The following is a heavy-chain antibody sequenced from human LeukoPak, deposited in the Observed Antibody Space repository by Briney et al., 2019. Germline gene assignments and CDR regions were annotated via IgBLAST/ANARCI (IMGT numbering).Heavy chain of an antibody. CDR1: GFTFSSYS. D-gene: IGHD3-16*01. Sequence: GGSLRLSCAASGFTFSSYSMNWVRQAPGKELEWVSSINSDSSLMYYAESVKGRFTISRDNARNSLYLQMSSLRVEDTAVYYCIRDLFDDYSLDYWGQGALVTVSS. CDR2: INSDSSLM. V-gene: IGHV3-21*01. J-gene: IGHJ4*02. CDR3: IRDLFDDYSLDY.